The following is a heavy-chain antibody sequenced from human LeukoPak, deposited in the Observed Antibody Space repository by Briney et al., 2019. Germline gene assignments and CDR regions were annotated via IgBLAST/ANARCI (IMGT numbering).Heavy chain of an antibody. D-gene: IGHD1-26*01. CDR2: INHSGNT. J-gene: IGHJ3*02. Sequence: TSETLSLTCAVNGGSFSDYYWNWIRQPPGKGLEWIGEINHSGNTNYSPSLKSRVTLSVDTSKSQFFLKLTSVTAADTAVYYCARRPGTYYAFDIWGQGTVVTVSS. CDR3: ARRPGTYYAFDI. V-gene: IGHV4-34*01. CDR1: GGSFSDYY.